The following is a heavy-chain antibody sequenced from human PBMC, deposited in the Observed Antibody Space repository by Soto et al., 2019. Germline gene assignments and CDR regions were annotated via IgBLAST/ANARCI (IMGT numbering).Heavy chain of an antibody. D-gene: IGHD6-13*01. Sequence: GASVKVSCKASGYTFTTYAMHWVRQAPGQSLEWMGWINAGNGNTTYSQKFQGRVTITRDTSASTAYMEMSSLRSEDTAVYYCASTGYYSSSWYYFDYWGQGTLVTVSS. J-gene: IGHJ4*02. CDR3: ASTGYYSSSWYYFDY. V-gene: IGHV1-3*01. CDR2: INAGNGNT. CDR1: GYTFTTYA.